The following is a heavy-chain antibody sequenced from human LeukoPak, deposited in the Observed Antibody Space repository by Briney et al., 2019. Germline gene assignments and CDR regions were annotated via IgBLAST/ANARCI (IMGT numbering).Heavy chain of an antibody. Sequence: ASVKVSCKASGYTFTSYYMHWVRQAPGQGLEWMGIINPSGGSTSYAQKFQGRVTMTRDTSTSTVYMEPSSLRSEDTAVYYCARLNSRGYYFYYYGMDVWGQGTTVTVSS. CDR3: ARLNSRGYYFYYYGMDV. V-gene: IGHV1-46*01. D-gene: IGHD3-22*01. CDR2: INPSGGST. CDR1: GYTFTSYY. J-gene: IGHJ6*02.